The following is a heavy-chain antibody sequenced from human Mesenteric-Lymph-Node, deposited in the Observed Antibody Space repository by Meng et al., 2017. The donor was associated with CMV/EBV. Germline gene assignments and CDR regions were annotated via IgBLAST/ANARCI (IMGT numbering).Heavy chain of an antibody. CDR2: ISYDGNTK. J-gene: IGHJ4*02. Sequence: GGSLRLSCAASGFTFSTYAIHWVRQAPDKGREWVAVISYDGNTKYYADSVKGRFTISRDNSKDTLYLQLNSLRAEDTAVYYCARDRGSSLYYFDYWGQGTLVTVSS. CDR1: GFTFSTYA. CDR3: ARDRGSSLYYFDY. V-gene: IGHV3-30-3*01. D-gene: IGHD6-13*01.